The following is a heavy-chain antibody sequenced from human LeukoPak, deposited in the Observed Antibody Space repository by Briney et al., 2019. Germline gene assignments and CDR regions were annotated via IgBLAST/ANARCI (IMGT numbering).Heavy chain of an antibody. CDR3: VRHYRPPQDSRAAKPTGYYYYYMDV. J-gene: IGHJ6*03. V-gene: IGHV5-51*01. CDR2: IYPSDSHT. CDR1: GYTFPIYW. Sequence: GESLKISCRGSGYTFPIYWIGWVRQTPGKGLEWMGIIYPSDSHTIYSPSFQGQVTVSADKSISIAYLQWSSLKASDTAIYYCVRHYRPPQDSRAAKPTGYYYYYMDVWGTGTTVIVSS. D-gene: IGHD3-16*02.